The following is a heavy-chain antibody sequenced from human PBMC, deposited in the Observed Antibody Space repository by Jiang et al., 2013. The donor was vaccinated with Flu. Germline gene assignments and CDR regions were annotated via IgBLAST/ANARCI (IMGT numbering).Heavy chain of an antibody. J-gene: IGHJ5*02. CDR2: ISSSSSTI. V-gene: IGHV3-48*04. Sequence: LEWVSYISSSSSTIYYADSVKGRFIISRDNAKNSLYLQMNSLRAEDTAVYYCARGRVWFDPWGQGTLVTVSS. CDR3: ARGRVWFDP.